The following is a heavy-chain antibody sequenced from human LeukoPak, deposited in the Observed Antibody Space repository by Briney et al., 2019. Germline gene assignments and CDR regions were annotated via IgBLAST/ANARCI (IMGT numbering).Heavy chain of an antibody. D-gene: IGHD1-26*01. CDR2: IYSGGQT. V-gene: IGHV3-66*01. J-gene: IGHJ5*02. Sequence: GGSLRLSCAASGFSVSNNYMTCVRQAPGKGLAWVSVIYSGGQTYYADSVKGRFTISRDNSMNTLYLQMSSLRADDTAVYYCARGRVGAAWGQGTLVTVSS. CDR3: ARGRVGAA. CDR1: GFSVSNNY.